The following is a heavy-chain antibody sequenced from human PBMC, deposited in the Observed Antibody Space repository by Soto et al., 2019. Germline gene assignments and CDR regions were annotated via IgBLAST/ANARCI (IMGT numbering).Heavy chain of an antibody. CDR1: GYTFTRSG. CDR3: ATAGVAPSYYSGMAV. V-gene: IGHV1-18*01. CDR2: ISSYNGDT. J-gene: IGHJ6*02. D-gene: IGHD5-12*01. Sequence: QVQLVQSGAEVKKPGASVKVSCKASGYTFTRSGISWVRQAPGQGPEWMGWISSYNGDTNYAQTFQGRVTMTTDTSTSTASMDLRSLTSDDTAVYYCATAGVAPSYYSGMAVWGQATPVTVSS.